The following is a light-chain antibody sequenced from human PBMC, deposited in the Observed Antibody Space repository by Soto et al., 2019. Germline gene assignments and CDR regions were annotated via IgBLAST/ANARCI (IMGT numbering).Light chain of an antibody. J-gene: IGKJ4*01. CDR3: QQLNSYPLT. V-gene: IGKV1-5*01. CDR1: QSISSW. CDR2: DAS. Sequence: DIQMTQSHSTLSPSLGARPTITCMASQSISSWLAWYQQKPGKAPKLLIYDASSLESGVPSRFSGRGSGTECTLTSSSLQPEDFATYYCQQLNSYPLTFGGGTKVDI.